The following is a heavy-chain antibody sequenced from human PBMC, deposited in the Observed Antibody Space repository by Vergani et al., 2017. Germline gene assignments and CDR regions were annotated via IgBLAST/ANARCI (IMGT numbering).Heavy chain of an antibody. D-gene: IGHD3-10*01. CDR1: GESFSSFY. V-gene: IGHV4-34*02. CDR2: INNDGHT. J-gene: IGHJ4*02. CDR3: AVRPRVNLVGGEIVTKRTFDY. Sequence: QVQLQQWGAGVVKPSGTLSLTCAVFGESFSSFYWSWIRQPPGTGLEWIGEINNDGHTNYNPSLGSRVTVSRATAKNQFSLNLMSVTAADTAMYYCAVRPRVNLVGGEIVTKRTFDYWSQGCLVTVSS.